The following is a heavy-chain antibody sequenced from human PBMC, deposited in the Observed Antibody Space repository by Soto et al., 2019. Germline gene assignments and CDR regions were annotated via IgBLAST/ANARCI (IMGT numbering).Heavy chain of an antibody. Sequence: PGGSLRLSCAASGFTFSSYAMSWVRQAPGKGLEWVSVIGGSGANTYYADSVKGRFTISRDNSKNTLYLQMNSLRAEDTAVYYCAKGTMGAPFYYFDYWGQGTLVTVSS. CDR2: IGGSGANT. V-gene: IGHV3-23*01. D-gene: IGHD1-26*01. CDR3: AKGTMGAPFYYFDY. CDR1: GFTFSSYA. J-gene: IGHJ4*02.